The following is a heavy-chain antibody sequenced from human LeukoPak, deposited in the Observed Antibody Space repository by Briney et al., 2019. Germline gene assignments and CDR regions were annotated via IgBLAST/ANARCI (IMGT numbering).Heavy chain of an antibody. CDR2: ISASSSTK. J-gene: IGHJ4*02. CDR3: AREMGITAAVPVDY. V-gene: IGHV3-48*01. Sequence: GGSLRLSCAASGFTFSSYSMNWIRQAPGKGLEWVSYISASSSTKYYADSVKGRFTISRDNTKNSLYLQMNSLRAEDTAVYHCAREMGITAAVPVDYWGQGTLVTVSS. D-gene: IGHD6-13*01. CDR1: GFTFSSYS.